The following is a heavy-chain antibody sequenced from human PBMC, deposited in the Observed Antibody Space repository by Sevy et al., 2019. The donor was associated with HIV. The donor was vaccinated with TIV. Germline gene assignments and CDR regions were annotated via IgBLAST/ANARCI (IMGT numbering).Heavy chain of an antibody. D-gene: IGHD5-12*01. CDR3: AKDIERLGDGYNYFGY. V-gene: IGHV3-43*01. Sequence: GGSLRLSCAASGFTFDDYTMHWVRQAPGKGLEWVSLISWDGGSTYYADSVKGRFTISRDNNKNSLYLQMNSLRTEDTALYYCAKDIERLGDGYNYFGYWGQGTLVTVSS. CDR2: ISWDGGST. CDR1: GFTFDDYT. J-gene: IGHJ4*02.